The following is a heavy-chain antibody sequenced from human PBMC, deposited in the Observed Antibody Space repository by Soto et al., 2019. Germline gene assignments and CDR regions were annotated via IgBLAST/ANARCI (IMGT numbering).Heavy chain of an antibody. V-gene: IGHV4-31*03. D-gene: IGHD4-17*01. CDR1: GGSITTYVYY. CDR2: IDYSGST. J-gene: IGHJ5*02. CDR3: VRDSRDYRTRHNWFDP. Sequence: QVQLQESGPGLVKPSQTLSLTCTVSGGSITTYVYYWSWIRQPPGKGLEWIGYIDYSGSTYYNPSLKSRVRTSLDTSKNQVSLKLSSVTAADTAVYYCVRDSRDYRTRHNWFDPWGQGTLVTVSS.